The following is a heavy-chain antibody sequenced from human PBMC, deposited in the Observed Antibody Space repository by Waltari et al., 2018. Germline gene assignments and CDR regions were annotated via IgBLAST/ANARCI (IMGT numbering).Heavy chain of an antibody. Sequence: QFQLVQSGAEVKKPGASVKVSCEASGFTFSNYYVHWVRQAPGQGLEWMAVCSPSGAGTRYAEKFQGRVTLTRDTSTSTVYMDLSSLRSEDTAVYYCATFVSGSFTFPDYWGQGTLVTVSS. J-gene: IGHJ4*02. CDR2: CSPSGAGT. CDR1: GFTFSNYY. CDR3: ATFVSGSFTFPDY. V-gene: IGHV1-46*03. D-gene: IGHD3-16*01.